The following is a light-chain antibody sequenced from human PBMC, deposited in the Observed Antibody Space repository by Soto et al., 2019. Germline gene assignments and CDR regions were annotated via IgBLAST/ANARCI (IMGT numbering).Light chain of an antibody. CDR2: DVS. J-gene: IGLJ1*01. CDR1: SSDVGGYNY. CDR3: AAWDDSLNGYV. Sequence: QSVLTQPRSVSGSPGQSVTISCTGTSSDVGGYNYVSWYQQHPGKAPKLMIYDVSKRPSGVPDRFSGSKSGTSASLAVSGLQSEDEADYYCAAWDDSLNGYVFGTGTKV. V-gene: IGLV2-11*01.